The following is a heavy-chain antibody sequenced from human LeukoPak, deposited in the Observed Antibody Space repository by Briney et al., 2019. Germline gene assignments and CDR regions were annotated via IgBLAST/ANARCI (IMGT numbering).Heavy chain of an antibody. J-gene: IGHJ6*02. V-gene: IGHV4-31*03. CDR3: ARTGYCSSSSCYEDYGMDV. CDR2: IYFTGRI. D-gene: IGHD2-2*01. Sequence: SQTLSLTCSVSGASLSSGGYHWSWIRQRPGKGLEWIGFIYFTGRILYNPSLKSRVTISQDTSQNQFILKMTSMTAADTAVYFCARTGYCSSSSCYEDYGMDVWGQGTTVTVS. CDR1: GASLSSGGYH.